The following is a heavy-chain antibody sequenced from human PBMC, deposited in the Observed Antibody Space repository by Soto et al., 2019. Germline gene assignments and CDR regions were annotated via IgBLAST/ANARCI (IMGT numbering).Heavy chain of an antibody. V-gene: IGHV3-30-3*01. CDR2: VSSDGGIQ. Sequence: QVQLVESGGGVVQPERSLRLSCAASGFSFSTYAMQWVRQAPCKGLEWVAVVSSDGGIQFYADSVKGRFTISRDNSKNSLYLQMTSLTTEDAAVYYCARENYYGGRVIGSLDVWGRGTLVSVSS. J-gene: IGHJ2*01. CDR3: ARENYYGGRVIGSLDV. CDR1: GFSFSTYA. D-gene: IGHD3-22*01.